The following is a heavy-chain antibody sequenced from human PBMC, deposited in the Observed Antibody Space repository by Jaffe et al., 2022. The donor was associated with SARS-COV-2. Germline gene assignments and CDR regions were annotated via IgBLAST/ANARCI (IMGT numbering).Heavy chain of an antibody. CDR1: GFSLKTSGEG. CDR2: IYWDDDK. V-gene: IGHV2-5*02. CDR3: THVTTMIRGRVRYMDV. Sequence: QITLQESGPTLVKPTQTLTLTCTFAGFSLKTSGEGVGWIRQPPGKALEWLALIYWDDDKRYSPSLNSRLTITKDTSKKQVVLTMTYMDPVDTATYYCTHVTTMIRGRVRYMDVWGKGTTVTVSS. D-gene: IGHD3-10*01. J-gene: IGHJ6*03.